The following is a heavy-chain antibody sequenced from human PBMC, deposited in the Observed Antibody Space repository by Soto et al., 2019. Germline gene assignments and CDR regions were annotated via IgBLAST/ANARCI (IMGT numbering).Heavy chain of an antibody. V-gene: IGHV4-31*03. D-gene: IGHD3-22*01. J-gene: IGHJ4*02. CDR3: ARVPYYYDSSGSFDY. Sequence: TRALTCTVPYASISGGGYYWSWIRQHRRKVLEWIGYIYYSGSTYYSPSLKSRVTISVDTSKNQFSLKLSSVTAADTAVYYCARVPYYYDSSGSFDYWGQGTMVTVSS. CDR1: YASISGGGYY. CDR2: IYYSGST.